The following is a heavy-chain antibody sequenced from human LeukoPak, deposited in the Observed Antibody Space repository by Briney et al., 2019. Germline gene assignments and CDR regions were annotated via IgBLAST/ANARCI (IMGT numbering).Heavy chain of an antibody. V-gene: IGHV1-18*01. CDR3: AREGADDHGRLLWFDP. J-gene: IGHJ5*02. CDR1: GYTFTHYI. CDR2: ISAYNNYT. Sequence: ASVKVSCKASGYTFTHYIISWVRQAPGQGLEWMGKISAYNNYTTYAQKFQGRIAMTTDTSTNTAYMDLRSLRSDDTAFYYCAREGADDHGRLLWFDPWGQGTLVTVSS. D-gene: IGHD4-17*01.